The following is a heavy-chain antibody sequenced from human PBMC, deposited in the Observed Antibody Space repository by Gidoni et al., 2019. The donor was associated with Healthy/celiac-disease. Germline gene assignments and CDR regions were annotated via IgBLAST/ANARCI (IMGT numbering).Heavy chain of an antibody. CDR1: GGSFSGYY. Sequence: QVQLQQWGAGLLKPSETLSLTCAVYGGSFSGYYWSWIRQPPGKGLEWIGEINHSGSTNYNPSLKSRVTISVDTSKNQFSLKLSSVTAADTAVYYCAREVGWVAAEDHDAFDIWGQGTMVTVSS. J-gene: IGHJ3*02. CDR2: INHSGST. D-gene: IGHD6-13*01. CDR3: AREVGWVAAEDHDAFDI. V-gene: IGHV4-34*01.